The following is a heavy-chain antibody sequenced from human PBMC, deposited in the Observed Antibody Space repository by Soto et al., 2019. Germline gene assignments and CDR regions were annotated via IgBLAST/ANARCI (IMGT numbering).Heavy chain of an antibody. CDR2: TYYRSKWYN. D-gene: IGHD1-26*01. CDR3: ASVGSLGNPLPNYYYYMDV. Sequence: PSQTLSLTCAISGDSVSSNSAAWNWIRQSPSRGLEWLGRTYYRSKWYNDYAVSVKSRITINPDTSKNQFSLQLNSVTPEDTAVYFCASVGSLGNPLPNYYYYMDVWGKGTTVTVSS. V-gene: IGHV6-1*01. J-gene: IGHJ6*03. CDR1: GDSVSSNSAA.